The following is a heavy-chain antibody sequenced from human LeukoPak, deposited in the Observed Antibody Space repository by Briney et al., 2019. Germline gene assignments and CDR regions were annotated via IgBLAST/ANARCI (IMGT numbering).Heavy chain of an antibody. J-gene: IGHJ4*02. CDR1: GGSFSGYY. CDR2: INHSGST. V-gene: IGHV4-34*01. CDR3: ARGPRGTMVRGVIIRAEFDY. D-gene: IGHD3-10*01. Sequence: SETLSLTCAVYGGSFSGYYWSWIRQPPGKGLEWIGEINHSGSTNYNPSLKSRVTISVDTSKNQISLKLSSVTAADTAVYYCARGPRGTMVRGVIIRAEFDYWGQGTLVTVSS.